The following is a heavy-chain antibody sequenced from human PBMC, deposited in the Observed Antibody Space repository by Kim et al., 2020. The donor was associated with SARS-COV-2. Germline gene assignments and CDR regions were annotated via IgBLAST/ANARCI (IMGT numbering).Heavy chain of an antibody. D-gene: IGHD3-10*01. Sequence: GESLKISCKGSGYSFTSYWISWVRQMPGKGLEWMGRIDPSDSYTNYSPSFQGHVTISADKSISTAYLQWSSLKASDTAMYYCARHPPVSVLLWFGEPTGWLDAWGQGTLVTVSS. CDR1: GYSFTSYW. CDR2: IDPSDSYT. V-gene: IGHV5-10-1*01. CDR3: ARHPPVSVLLWFGEPTGWLDA. J-gene: IGHJ5*02.